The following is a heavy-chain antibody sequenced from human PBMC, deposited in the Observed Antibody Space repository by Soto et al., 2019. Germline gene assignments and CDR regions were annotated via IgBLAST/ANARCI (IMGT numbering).Heavy chain of an antibody. CDR1: GFTFSNYA. J-gene: IGHJ6*02. D-gene: IGHD2-8*01. V-gene: IGHV3-23*01. CDR3: AKGRRRVLILMYV. CDR2: IRSSGEST. Sequence: QLLESGGGLVQTGGSLRLSCTASGFTFSNYAMSWVRQAPGKGLEWVSGIRSSGESTYYADSVKGRLTISRDNSMNMLYLQINSLRAEDTAVYYCAKGRRRVLILMYVWGQGTTVTVSS.